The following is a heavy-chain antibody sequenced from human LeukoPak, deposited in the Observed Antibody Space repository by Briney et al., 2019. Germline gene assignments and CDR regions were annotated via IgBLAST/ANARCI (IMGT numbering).Heavy chain of an antibody. CDR3: ARVRMAVLDY. CDR1: GGSISSYY. V-gene: IGHV4-59*01. CDR2: IYYSGST. Sequence: SETLSLTCTVSGGSISSYYWSWIRQPPGKGLEWIGYIYYSGSTNYNPSLKSRVTISVDTSKNQFSLKLSSVTAADTAVYYCARVRMAVLDYWGQGTLVTVSS. J-gene: IGHJ4*02. D-gene: IGHD4/OR15-4a*01.